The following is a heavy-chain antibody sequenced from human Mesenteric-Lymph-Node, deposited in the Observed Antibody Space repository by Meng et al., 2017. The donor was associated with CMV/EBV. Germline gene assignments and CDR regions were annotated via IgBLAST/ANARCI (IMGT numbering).Heavy chain of an antibody. CDR1: GGSISSSSYY. D-gene: IGHD3-22*01. CDR2: IYYSGST. V-gene: IGHV4-39*07. Sequence: ESLKISCTVSGGSISSSSYYWGWIRQPPGKGLEWIGSIYYSGSTYYNPSLKSRVTISVDTSKNQFSLKLSSVTAADTAVYYCASIGDYYDSKSVDYWGQGTMVTVSS. CDR3: ASIGDYYDSKSVDY. J-gene: IGHJ4*02.